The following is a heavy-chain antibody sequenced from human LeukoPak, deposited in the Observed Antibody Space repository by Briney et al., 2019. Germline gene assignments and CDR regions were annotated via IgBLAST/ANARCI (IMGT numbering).Heavy chain of an antibody. CDR2: IYYSGST. J-gene: IGHJ4*02. Sequence: SETLSLTCTVSGGPISSSSYYWGWIRQPPGKGLEWIGSIYYSGSTYYNPSLKSRVTISVDTSKNQFSLKLSSVTAADTAVYHCASVPADYGAVGGYFDYWGQGTLVTVSS. V-gene: IGHV4-39*07. D-gene: IGHD4-17*01. CDR3: ASVPADYGAVGGYFDY. CDR1: GGPISSSSYY.